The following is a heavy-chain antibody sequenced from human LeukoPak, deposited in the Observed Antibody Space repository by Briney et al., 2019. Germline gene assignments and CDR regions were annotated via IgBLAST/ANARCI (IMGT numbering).Heavy chain of an antibody. Sequence: GGSLRLSCPASEFTLRSYWMHWVPQAPGKGLFGFSRINSDGSSTSYADSVKGRFTISRDNAKNTLYLQMNSLRAEDTAVYYCARVLYGDYDHYFDYWGQGTLVTVSS. D-gene: IGHD5-12*01. CDR2: INSDGSST. CDR3: ARVLYGDYDHYFDY. V-gene: IGHV3-74*01. CDR1: EFTLRSYW. J-gene: IGHJ4*02.